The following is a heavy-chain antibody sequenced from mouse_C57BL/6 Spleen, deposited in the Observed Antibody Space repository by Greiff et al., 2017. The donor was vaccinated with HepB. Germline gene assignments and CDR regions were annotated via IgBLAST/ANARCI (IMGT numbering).Heavy chain of an antibody. Sequence: EVQLQQSGPDLVKPGASVKIPCKASGYTFTDYNMDWVKQSHGKSLEWIGDINPNNGGTIYNQKFKGKATLTVDKSSSTAYMELRSLTSEDTAVYYCARKAYWYFDVWGTGTTVTVSS. CDR2: INPNNGGT. CDR1: GYTFTDYN. J-gene: IGHJ1*03. V-gene: IGHV1-18*01. CDR3: ARKAYWYFDV.